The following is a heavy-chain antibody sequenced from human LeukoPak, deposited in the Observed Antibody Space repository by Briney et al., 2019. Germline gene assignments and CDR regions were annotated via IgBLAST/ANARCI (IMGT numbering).Heavy chain of an antibody. CDR1: GYTFTDYY. CDR3: SGGSGPHAFKI. Sequence: GASVAVSCKASGYTFTDYYMHWVRQAPGQGLEWMGWINPNSGGTNSAQKFQGRVTITRDTSISTAYMELSSLISDDTAVYYCSGGSGPHAFKICGQRTMVTASS. J-gene: IGHJ3*02. CDR2: INPNSGGT. V-gene: IGHV1-2*02. D-gene: IGHD3-10*01.